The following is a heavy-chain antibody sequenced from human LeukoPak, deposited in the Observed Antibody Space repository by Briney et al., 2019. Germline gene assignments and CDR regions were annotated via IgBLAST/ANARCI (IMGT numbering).Heavy chain of an antibody. D-gene: IGHD3-22*01. J-gene: IGHJ6*02. CDR3: ARTPYYYDSSGYYRAHYYYYYGMDV. Sequence: GGSLRPSCAASGFTVSDNYMSWVRQAPGKGLEWVSVIHSGGSTYYADSVKGRFTISGDNSKNTLYLQMNSLRAEDTAIYYCARTPYYYDSSGYYRAHYYYYYGMDVWGQGTTVTVSS. CDR1: GFTVSDNY. CDR2: IHSGGST. V-gene: IGHV3-53*01.